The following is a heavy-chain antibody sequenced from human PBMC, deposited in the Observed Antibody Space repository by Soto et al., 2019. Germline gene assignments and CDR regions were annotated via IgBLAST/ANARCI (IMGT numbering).Heavy chain of an antibody. CDR2: ISGSGGST. CDR3: AHSSGYYSPYYYYGMDV. J-gene: IGHJ6*02. Sequence: PGGSLRLSCAASGFTFSSYAMSWVRQAPGKGLEWVSAISGSGGSTYYADSVKGRFTISRDNSKNTLYLQMNSLRAEDTAVYYCAHSSGYYSPYYYYGMDVWGQGTTVTVSS. V-gene: IGHV3-23*01. CDR1: GFTFSSYA. D-gene: IGHD3-22*01.